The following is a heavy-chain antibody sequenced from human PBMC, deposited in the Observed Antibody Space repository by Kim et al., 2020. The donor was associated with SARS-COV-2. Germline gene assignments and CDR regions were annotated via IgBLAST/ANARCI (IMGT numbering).Heavy chain of an antibody. CDR1: GFTFEDYT. Sequence: GGSLRLSCAASGFTFEDYTMHWVRQAPGKGLEWVSLISWAGDDTNYAASVKGRFTVSRDNSKSYLYLQMSDLRREDTAVYYCATLAAADNFDFWGQGTLVTVSS. CDR3: ATLAAADNFDF. D-gene: IGHD6-13*01. CDR2: ISWAGDDT. J-gene: IGHJ4*02. V-gene: IGHV3-43*01.